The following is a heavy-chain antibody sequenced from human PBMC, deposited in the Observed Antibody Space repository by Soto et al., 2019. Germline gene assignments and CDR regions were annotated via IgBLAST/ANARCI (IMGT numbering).Heavy chain of an antibody. CDR1: GGSISSYY. CDR2: IYYSGST. J-gene: IGHJ6*03. CDR3: ARTAGGYDSLYYYYYMDV. Sequence: SETLSLTCTVSGGSISSYYWSWIRQPPGRGLEWIGYIYYSGSTNYNPSLKSRVTISVDTSKNQFSLKLSSVTAADTAVNYCARTAGGYDSLYYYYYMDVWGKGPTVTVSS. V-gene: IGHV4-59*08. D-gene: IGHD5-12*01.